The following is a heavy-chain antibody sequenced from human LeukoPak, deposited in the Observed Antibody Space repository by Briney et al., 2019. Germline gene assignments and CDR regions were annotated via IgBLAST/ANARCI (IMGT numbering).Heavy chain of an antibody. Sequence: PGGSLRLSCSASGFTSRNYAMNWVRQAPGKGLEWVSAISGNGDSTYYADSVKGRFTISRDNSKNTLYLQMNSLRAEDTAVYYCAKDLHAFYDSSGYFDYWGQGTLVTVSS. J-gene: IGHJ4*02. V-gene: IGHV3-23*01. CDR1: GFTSRNYA. CDR3: AKDLHAFYDSSGYFDY. CDR2: ISGNGDST. D-gene: IGHD3-22*01.